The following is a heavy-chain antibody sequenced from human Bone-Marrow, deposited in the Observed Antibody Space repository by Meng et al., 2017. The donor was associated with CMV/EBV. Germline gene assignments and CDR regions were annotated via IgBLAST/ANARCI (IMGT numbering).Heavy chain of an antibody. V-gene: IGHV3-21*01. D-gene: IGHD3-3*01. CDR2: ISSSSSYI. CDR1: GFTFSDYY. Sequence: GESLKISCAASGFTFSDYYMNWVRQAPGKGLEWVSSISSSSSYIYYADSVKGRFTISRDNSKNTLYLQMNSLRAEDTAVYYCARERRITIFGVVSYYYYGMDVWGQGTTVTVSS. CDR3: ARERRITIFGVVSYYYYGMDV. J-gene: IGHJ6*02.